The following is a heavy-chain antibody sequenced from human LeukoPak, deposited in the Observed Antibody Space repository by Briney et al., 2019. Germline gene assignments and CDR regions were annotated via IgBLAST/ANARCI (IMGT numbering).Heavy chain of an antibody. D-gene: IGHD1-14*01. J-gene: IGHJ4*02. Sequence: GRSLRLSCAASGFTFSSYGMHWVRQAPGKGLEWVAVISYDGSNKYYADSVKGRFTISRDNSENTLYLQMNSLRAEDTAVYYCAKLESADNNRYYFDYWGQGTLVTVSS. CDR3: AKLESADNNRYYFDY. CDR2: ISYDGSNK. CDR1: GFTFSSYG. V-gene: IGHV3-30*18.